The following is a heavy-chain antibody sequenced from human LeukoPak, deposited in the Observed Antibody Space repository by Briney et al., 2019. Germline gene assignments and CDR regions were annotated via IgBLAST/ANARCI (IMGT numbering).Heavy chain of an antibody. Sequence: ASVKVSCKTSGYSFTDYYMHWVRQAPGQGLEWMGWINPNSGGTSSAQKFQGRVTMTRDTSVTTVYMEVSWLTSDDTAIYYCARADRLDGGPYLIGPWGQGTLVTVSS. D-gene: IGHD2-21*01. CDR1: GYSFTDYY. V-gene: IGHV1-2*02. J-gene: IGHJ5*02. CDR2: INPNSGGT. CDR3: ARADRLDGGPYLIGP.